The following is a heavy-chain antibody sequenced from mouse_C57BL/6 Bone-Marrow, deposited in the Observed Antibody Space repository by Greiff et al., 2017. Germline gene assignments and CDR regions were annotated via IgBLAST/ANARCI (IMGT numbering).Heavy chain of an antibody. CDR3: ARRLTGTRYFDV. J-gene: IGHJ1*03. D-gene: IGHD4-1*01. CDR1: GYSITSGYY. Sequence: EVKLQESGPGLVKPSQSLSLTCSVTGYSITSGYYWNWLRQFPGNKLEWMGYISYDGSNNYNPSLKNRISITRDTSKNQFFLKLNSVTTEDTATYYCARRLTGTRYFDVWGTGTTVTVSS. CDR2: ISYDGSN. V-gene: IGHV3-6*01.